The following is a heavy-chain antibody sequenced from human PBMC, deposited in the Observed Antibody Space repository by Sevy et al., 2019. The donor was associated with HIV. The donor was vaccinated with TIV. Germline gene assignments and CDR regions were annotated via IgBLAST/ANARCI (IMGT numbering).Heavy chain of an antibody. Sequence: SETLSLTCSVSGGSASSANDYWSWIRQPPGKGLEWIGYVFYFGSTKYNPSLKSRVTISIDTSKNQFSLKLTSVTAADTAVYYCARDPITVAPYFDYWSQGTLVTVSS. V-gene: IGHV4-61*01. CDR1: GGSASSANDY. CDR2: VFYFGST. J-gene: IGHJ4*02. D-gene: IGHD6-19*01. CDR3: ARDPITVAPYFDY.